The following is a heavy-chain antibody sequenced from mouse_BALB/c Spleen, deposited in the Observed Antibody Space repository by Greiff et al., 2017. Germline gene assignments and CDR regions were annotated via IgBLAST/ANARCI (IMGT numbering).Heavy chain of an antibody. J-gene: IGHJ4*01. CDR1: GFSLTDYG. CDR3: AKGDDGSYYAMDY. Sequence: QVQLKQSGPGLVAPSQSLSITCTVSGFSLTDYGVSWIRQPPGKGLEWLGVIWGGGSTYYNSALKSRLSISKDNSKSQVFLKMNSLQTDDTAMYYCAKGDDGSYYAMDYWGQGTSVTVSS. D-gene: IGHD2-3*01. V-gene: IGHV2-6-5*01. CDR2: IWGGGST.